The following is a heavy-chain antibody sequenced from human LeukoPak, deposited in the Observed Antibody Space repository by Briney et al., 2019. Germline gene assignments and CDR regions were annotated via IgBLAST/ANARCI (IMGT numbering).Heavy chain of an antibody. D-gene: IGHD4-17*01. Sequence: GGSLRLSCAASGFTFSHYAMHWVRRAPGKGLEWVTFVSSEGDRRYYADSVKGRFTISRDDSKNTLYLQMNSLRPEDTALYYCVRDLSGHYSFDHWGQGALVAVSS. CDR2: VSSEGDRR. V-gene: IGHV3-30*04. CDR1: GFTFSHYA. J-gene: IGHJ4*02. CDR3: VRDLSGHYSFDH.